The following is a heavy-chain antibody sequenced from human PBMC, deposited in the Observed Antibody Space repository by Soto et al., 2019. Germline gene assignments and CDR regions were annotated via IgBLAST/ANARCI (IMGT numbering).Heavy chain of an antibody. CDR3: ARIGNPDASLYFDY. D-gene: IGHD2-2*01. Sequence: QVQLQESGPGLVKPSQTLSLTCTVSGGSISVGVYYWNWIRQLPGKGPEWIGYTYHTGSTYYNPSLKSRVTISVDPSKNQFSLRLSSVTAADTAVYYCARIGNPDASLYFDYWGQGTLVTVSS. J-gene: IGHJ4*02. V-gene: IGHV4-31*03. CDR1: GGSISVGVYY. CDR2: TYHTGST.